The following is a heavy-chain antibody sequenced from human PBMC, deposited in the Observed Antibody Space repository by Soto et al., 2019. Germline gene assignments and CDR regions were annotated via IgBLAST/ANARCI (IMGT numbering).Heavy chain of an antibody. J-gene: IGHJ4*02. D-gene: IGHD1-26*01. V-gene: IGHV1-18*01. CDR2: ISPYTDNT. CDR3: ARGMWELPIDY. CDR1: DYTFTSYG. Sequence: QVQLVQSGAEVKKPGASVKVSCKASDYTFTSYGINWVRQAPGQGLEWMGWISPYTDNTQYAQRFQGRVTLTTDTSTNTAYMELRSLRSDDTAVYYCARGMWELPIDYWGQGTLVTVSS.